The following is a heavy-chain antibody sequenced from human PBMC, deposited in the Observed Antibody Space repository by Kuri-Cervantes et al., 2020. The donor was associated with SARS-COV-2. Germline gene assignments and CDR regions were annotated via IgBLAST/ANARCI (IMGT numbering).Heavy chain of an antibody. CDR2: IHYTGST. D-gene: IGHD2-21*01. V-gene: IGHV4-59*01. J-gene: IGHJ4*02. Sequence: SETLSLTCTVSSGSIRSDYWSWIRQPPGKGLEWLGYIHYTGSTNYSPSLQSRVTISVNTSKKQFSLRLNSVTAADTAVYYCARSRPIPGGYCSDYWGLGTLVTVSS. CDR3: ARSRPIPGGYCSDY. CDR1: SGSIRSDY.